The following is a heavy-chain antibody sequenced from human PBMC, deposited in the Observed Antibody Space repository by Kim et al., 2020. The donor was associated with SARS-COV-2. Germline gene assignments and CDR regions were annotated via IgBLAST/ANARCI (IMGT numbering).Heavy chain of an antibody. J-gene: IGHJ4*02. Sequence: TASSSSLKCRVTISVDTSKNQFFLNLNSVTAADTAVYYCTRVTLEGSADFWGQGTLVTVSS. V-gene: IGHV4-4*08. CDR3: TRVTLEGSADF. D-gene: IGHD1-26*01. CDR2: T.